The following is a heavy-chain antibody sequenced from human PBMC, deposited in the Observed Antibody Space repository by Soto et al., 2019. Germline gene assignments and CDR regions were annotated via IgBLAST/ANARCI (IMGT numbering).Heavy chain of an antibody. V-gene: IGHV3-66*01. CDR1: GFTVSTKY. CDR2: IYSGGST. D-gene: IGHD7-27*01. CDR3: AKDPGAAAY. Sequence: EVQLVESGGGLVQPGGSLRLSCAASGFTVSTKYMSWVRQAPGKGLEWVSVIYSGGSTFYADSVRSRFTISRGNSKNAVNLQMNSLRAEDTAVYYCAKDPGAAAYWGQGTLVTVSS. J-gene: IGHJ4*02.